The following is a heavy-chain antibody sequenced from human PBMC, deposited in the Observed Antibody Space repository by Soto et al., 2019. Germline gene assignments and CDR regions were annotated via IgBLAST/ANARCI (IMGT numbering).Heavy chain of an antibody. D-gene: IGHD6-13*01. CDR3: ARDRAAGGY. V-gene: IGHV3-48*03. J-gene: IGHJ4*02. CDR2: ISSGGNII. CDR1: GFSFSHYE. Sequence: EVQLVESGGGLVQPGGSLRLSCAASGFSFSHYEINWVRQAPGKGLEWVAYISSGGNIIHYADSVRGRFTVSRDNARNSLFLQMNILRVEDTALYYCARDRAAGGYWGQGTLVTVSS.